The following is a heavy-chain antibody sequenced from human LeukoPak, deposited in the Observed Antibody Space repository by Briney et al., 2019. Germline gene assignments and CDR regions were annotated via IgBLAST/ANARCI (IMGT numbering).Heavy chain of an antibody. D-gene: IGHD3-16*02. CDR3: ARRGTYYDYVWGSYRRSGAFDI. CDR2: IFYSGST. J-gene: IGHJ3*02. V-gene: IGHV4-39*07. Sequence: PSETLSLTCTVSGGSISTSNYYWGWIRQPPGKGLEWIGNIFYSGSTYYSPSLKSRVTISVDTSKNQFSLKLSSVTAADTAVYYCARRGTYYDYVWGSYRRSGAFDIWGQGTMVTVSS. CDR1: GGSISTSNYY.